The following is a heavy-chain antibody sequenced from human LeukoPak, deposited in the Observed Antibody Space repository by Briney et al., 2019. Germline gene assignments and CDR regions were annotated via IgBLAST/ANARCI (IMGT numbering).Heavy chain of an antibody. CDR1: GYTFTSYY. CDR2: INPSGGST. V-gene: IGHV1-46*01. Sequence: ASVKVSCKASGYTFTSYYMHWLRQAPGQGLEWMGVINPSGGSTSYAQKFQGRVNMTRDTSTSTVYMELSSLRSEDTAVYYCARDFIAAAGGCDYWGQGTLVTVSS. D-gene: IGHD6-13*01. CDR3: ARDFIAAAGGCDY. J-gene: IGHJ4*02.